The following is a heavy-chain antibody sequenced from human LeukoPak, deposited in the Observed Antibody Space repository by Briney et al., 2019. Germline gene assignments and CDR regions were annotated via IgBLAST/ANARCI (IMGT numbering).Heavy chain of an antibody. Sequence: PGASVKVSCKASGYTFTSYGISWVRQAPGQGLEWMGWISAYNGNTNYAQKLQGRVTMTTDTSTSTAYMELRSLRSDDTAVYYCARDLGYYYGSGSYQQFDYWGQGTLVTVSS. J-gene: IGHJ4*02. CDR1: GYTFTSYG. CDR3: ARDLGYYYGSGSYQQFDY. V-gene: IGHV1-18*01. D-gene: IGHD3-10*01. CDR2: ISAYNGNT.